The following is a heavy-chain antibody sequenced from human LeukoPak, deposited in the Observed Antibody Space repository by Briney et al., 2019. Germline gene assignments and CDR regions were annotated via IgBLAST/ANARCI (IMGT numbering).Heavy chain of an antibody. CDR1: GDSISGYY. V-gene: IGHV4-4*07. D-gene: IGHD2/OR15-2a*01. Sequence: SETLSLTCTVSGDSISGYYWSWIRQPAGKGLEWIGRIYTSGSTKYNPSFQGRVTMSLDTSKNQFSLRLSSVTVADTAIYYCAKYKFGSDYFSNWGQGTLVTVSS. J-gene: IGHJ4*02. CDR2: IYTSGST. CDR3: AKYKFGSDYFSN.